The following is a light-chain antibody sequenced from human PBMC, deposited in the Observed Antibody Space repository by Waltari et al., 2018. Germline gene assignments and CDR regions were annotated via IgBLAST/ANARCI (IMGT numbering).Light chain of an antibody. V-gene: IGKV3-15*01. Sequence: EVVMTQSPGTLSVSPGKRATLSCRASPSISNNLAWYQQKPGQAPRLLIYGASTRATGIPARFSGSGSGTEFTLTITSLQSEDFAVYFCQQYNNWSTFGQGTKVEIK. CDR1: PSISNN. CDR2: GAS. J-gene: IGKJ1*01. CDR3: QQYNNWST.